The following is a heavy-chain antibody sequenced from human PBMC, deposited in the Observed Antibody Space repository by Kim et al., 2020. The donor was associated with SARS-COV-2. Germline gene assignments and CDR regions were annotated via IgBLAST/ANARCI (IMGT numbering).Heavy chain of an antibody. CDR1: GDSVSSDRTA. V-gene: IGHV6-1*01. J-gene: IGHJ4*02. CDR3: ARATNLGYGFHS. D-gene: IGHD5-18*01. CDR2: AYYRSKWDI. Sequence: SQTLSLTCAISGDSVSSDRTAWNWIRQSPSRGLEWLGRAYYRSKWDIDYGPSVKGRITINPDTPKNQFSLQLNSMSPEDTAVYYCARATNLGYGFHSWGLGTRVSVS.